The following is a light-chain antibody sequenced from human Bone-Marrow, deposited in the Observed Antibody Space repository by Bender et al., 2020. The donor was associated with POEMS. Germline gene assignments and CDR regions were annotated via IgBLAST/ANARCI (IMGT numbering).Light chain of an antibody. CDR2: INN. V-gene: IGLV1-44*01. CDR3: AAYEDGLNGWV. Sequence: QSVLTQPPSASGTPGQRVTISCSGSSSNIGTNPVNWYQQLPGTAPKLLIYINNQRPSGVPDRFSGSKSGTSASLAISSLKSENAADYYYAAYEDGLNGWVFGGGTKLTVL. CDR1: SSNIGTNP. J-gene: IGLJ3*02.